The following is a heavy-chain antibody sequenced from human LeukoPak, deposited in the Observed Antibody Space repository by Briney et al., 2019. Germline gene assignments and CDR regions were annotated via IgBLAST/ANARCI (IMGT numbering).Heavy chain of an antibody. J-gene: IGHJ5*02. CDR2: IYYSGST. D-gene: IGHD3-3*01. CDR3: AREGRRSGHPFDP. CDR1: GGSISSYY. V-gene: IGHV4-59*12. Sequence: PSETLSLTCIVSGGSISSYYWSWIRQPPGKGLEWIGYIYYSGSTNYNPSLKSRVTISVDTSKNQFSLKLSSVAAADTAVYYCAREGRRSGHPFDPWGQGTLVTVSS.